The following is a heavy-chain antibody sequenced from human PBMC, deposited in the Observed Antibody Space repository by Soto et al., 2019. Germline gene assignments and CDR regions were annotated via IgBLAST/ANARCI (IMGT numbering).Heavy chain of an antibody. D-gene: IGHD3-16*02. V-gene: IGHV4-31*03. CDR1: VGSISSGGYY. Sequence: TLCLTCTVSVGSISSGGYYWSWIRQHPGKGLESIGYIYYSGSTYYNPSLKSRVTISVDTSKNQFSLKLSSVTAADTAVYYCARADFMITFGGVIVHTHFLFDYWGQGTLVTVSS. CDR3: ARADFMITFGGVIVHTHFLFDY. CDR2: IYYSGST. J-gene: IGHJ4*02.